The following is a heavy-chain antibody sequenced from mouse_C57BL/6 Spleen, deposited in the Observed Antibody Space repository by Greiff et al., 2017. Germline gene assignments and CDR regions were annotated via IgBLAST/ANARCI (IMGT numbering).Heavy chain of an antibody. J-gene: IGHJ4*01. Sequence: EVQLVESGGGLVKPGASLKLSCAASGFTFSDYGMHWVRQAPEKGLEWVAYISSGSSTIYYADTVKGRFTISRDNAKNTLFLQMTRLRSEDTAMYYCASYSNYYCAMDYWGQGTSVTVSS. CDR3: ASYSNYYCAMDY. V-gene: IGHV5-17*01. CDR2: ISSGSSTI. CDR1: GFTFSDYG. D-gene: IGHD2-5*01.